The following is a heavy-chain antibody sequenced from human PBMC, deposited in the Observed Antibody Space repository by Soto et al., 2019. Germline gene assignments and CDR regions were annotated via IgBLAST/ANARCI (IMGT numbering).Heavy chain of an antibody. CDR2: IYYSGST. CDR3: ARGTRAYYDFWSGPPVDYFDY. V-gene: IGHV4-59*01. Sequence: SEALSLTCTVSGGSISRYYWSWIRQPPGKGLEWIGYIYYSGSTNYNPSLKSRVTISVDTSKNQFSLKLSSVTAADTAVYYCARGTRAYYDFWSGPPVDYFDYWGQGTLVTVSS. D-gene: IGHD3-3*01. J-gene: IGHJ4*02. CDR1: GGSISRYY.